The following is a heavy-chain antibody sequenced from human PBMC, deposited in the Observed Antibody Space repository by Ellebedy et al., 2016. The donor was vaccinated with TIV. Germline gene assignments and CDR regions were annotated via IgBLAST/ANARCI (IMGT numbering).Heavy chain of an antibody. D-gene: IGHD4-11*01. Sequence: AASVKVSCKASGYSFTSYGISWVRQAPGQGLEWMGWINAYNGNTNIAQKFQGRVTMTTDTSTSTAYMEVRRLRSDDTAVYYCARDLGRNSNYLEYWGQGTPVTVSS. CDR1: GYSFTSYG. J-gene: IGHJ4*02. CDR3: ARDLGRNSNYLEY. V-gene: IGHV1-18*04. CDR2: INAYNGNT.